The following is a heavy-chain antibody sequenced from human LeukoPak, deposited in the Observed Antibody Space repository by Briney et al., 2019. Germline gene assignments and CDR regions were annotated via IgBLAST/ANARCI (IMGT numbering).Heavy chain of an antibody. CDR3: ARVPRLTTRCSPINWFDP. CDR2: INPNSGDT. D-gene: IGHD2-2*01. J-gene: IGHJ5*02. Sequence: ASVTVSCKASRFTFTDNYIHWVRQAPGQGLEWMGWINPNSGDTDYAQDFQGRVTMTRDTSISTAYMELGGLRSDDTAVYYCARVPRLTTRCSPINWFDPWGQGTLVTVSS. CDR1: RFTFTDNY. V-gene: IGHV1-2*02.